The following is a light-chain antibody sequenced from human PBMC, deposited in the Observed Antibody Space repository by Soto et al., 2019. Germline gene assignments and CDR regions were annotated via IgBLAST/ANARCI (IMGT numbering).Light chain of an antibody. J-gene: IGKJ1*01. Sequence: DIQMTQSPSTLSASVGDRVTITCRASQSISSWLAWYQQKPGKAPNLLIYSASSLESGVPSRFSGSGSGTDFTLTISSLQPEDFATYYCQKSYTTPPTCGQGTKVDIK. CDR3: QKSYTTPPT. CDR2: SAS. V-gene: IGKV1-39*01. CDR1: QSISSW.